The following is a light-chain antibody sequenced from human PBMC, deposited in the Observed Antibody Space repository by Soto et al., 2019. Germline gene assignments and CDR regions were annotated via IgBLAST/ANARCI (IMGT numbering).Light chain of an antibody. CDR3: ETWDFNTRV. J-gene: IGLJ3*02. Sequence: QLVLTQSSSASASLGSSVKLTCTLSSWHSSYIIAWHQQQPGKAPRYLMKLEGSGSYNKGSGVPDRFSGSSSGADRYLTISNLQFEDEADYYCETWDFNTRVFGGGTKLTVL. CDR1: SWHSSYI. V-gene: IGLV4-60*02. CDR2: LEGSGSY.